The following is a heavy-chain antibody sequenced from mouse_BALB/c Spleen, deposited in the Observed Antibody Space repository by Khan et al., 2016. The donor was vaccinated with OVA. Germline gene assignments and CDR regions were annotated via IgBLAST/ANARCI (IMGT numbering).Heavy chain of an antibody. Sequence: EVQLQQSGPELMKPGASVKISCKASGYSFTSYYIHWLMQSHGKSLEWIGYLDPFSGGTTYNQKFKGKATLTVDKSSSKAYIHLSNLTSEDSAVYYCTRHGYVAWFTYWGQGTLVTVAA. D-gene: IGHD2-2*01. J-gene: IGHJ3*01. CDR2: LDPFSGGT. CDR1: GYSFTSYY. CDR3: TRHGYVAWFTY. V-gene: IGHV1S135*01.